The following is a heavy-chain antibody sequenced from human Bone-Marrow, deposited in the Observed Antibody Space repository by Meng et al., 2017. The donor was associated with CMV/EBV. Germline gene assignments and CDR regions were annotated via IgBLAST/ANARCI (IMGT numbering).Heavy chain of an antibody. J-gene: IGHJ4*02. D-gene: IGHD4-11*01. CDR1: RFTFSDYY. Sequence: GESLKISCAASRFTFSDYYMSWIRQAPGKGLEWVSYISSSGNTIHYADSVRGRFTITRDNDKNSLYLQMNSLRAEDTAVYYCARATYSNPPAHFDYWSQGTLVTVSS. CDR3: ARATYSNPPAHFDY. CDR2: ISSSGNTI. V-gene: IGHV3-11*01.